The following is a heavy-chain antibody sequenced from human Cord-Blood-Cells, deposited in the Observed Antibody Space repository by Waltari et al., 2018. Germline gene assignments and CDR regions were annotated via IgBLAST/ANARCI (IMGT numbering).Heavy chain of an antibody. Sequence: EVQLVESGGGLVKPGGSLRLSCAASGFTFSNAWMSWVRQAPGKGLEWVGRIKRKTDGGTTDYAAPVKGRFTISRDDSKNTLYLQMNSLKTEDTAVYYCTTVGYSYGYVGYYYYYMDVWGKGTTVTVSS. CDR1: GFTFSNAW. J-gene: IGHJ6*03. D-gene: IGHD5-18*01. CDR2: IKRKTDGGTT. CDR3: TTVGYSYGYVGYYYYYMDV. V-gene: IGHV3-15*01.